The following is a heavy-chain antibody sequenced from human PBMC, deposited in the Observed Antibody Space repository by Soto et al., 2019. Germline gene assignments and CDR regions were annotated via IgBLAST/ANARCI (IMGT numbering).Heavy chain of an antibody. CDR3: ARRLRSGISFYYYYGMDV. D-gene: IGHD3-3*01. CDR2: INPNGGRT. V-gene: IGHV1-46*01. Sequence: QVQLVQSGAEVKKPGASVKVSCKASGYTFTTYYMHWVRQAPGHGLEWMGIINPNGGRTSYGQKFQDRVTLTSDTSTSTVYMELSSLRSEDTAVYYCARRLRSGISFYYYYGMDVWGQGTTVTVSS. J-gene: IGHJ6*02. CDR1: GYTFTTYY.